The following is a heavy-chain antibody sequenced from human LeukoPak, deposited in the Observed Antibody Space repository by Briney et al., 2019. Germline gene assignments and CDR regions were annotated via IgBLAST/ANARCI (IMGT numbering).Heavy chain of an antibody. D-gene: IGHD2-15*01. CDR3: AREKGGTSGVDY. J-gene: IGHJ4*02. CDR2: IYSGGST. V-gene: IGHV3-53*01. CDR1: GFTVSSNY. Sequence: GGSLRLSCAASGFTVSSNYMSWVRQAPGKGLEWVSVIYSGGSTYYADSVKGRFTISRDNSKNTVYLHMNSLRAGDSAVYYCAREKGGTSGVDYWGQGALVTVSS.